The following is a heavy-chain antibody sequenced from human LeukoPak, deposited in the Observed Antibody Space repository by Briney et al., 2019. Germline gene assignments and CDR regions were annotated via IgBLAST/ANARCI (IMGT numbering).Heavy chain of an antibody. Sequence: SCKASGGTFSSYAISWVRQAPGQGLGWVTVISSDGNNKYYTDSVKGRFTISRDNSKNTLSLQMNSLRTEDTAVYYCARETPPGSPRYFDYWGQGTLVTVSS. CDR1: GGTFSSYA. CDR3: ARETPPGSPRYFDY. V-gene: IGHV3-30*10. CDR2: ISSDGNNK. J-gene: IGHJ4*02.